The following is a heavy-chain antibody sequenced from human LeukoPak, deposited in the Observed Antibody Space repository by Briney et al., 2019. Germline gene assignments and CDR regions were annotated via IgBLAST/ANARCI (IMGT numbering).Heavy chain of an antibody. CDR1: GFTFSTYW. CDR2: IKQDGKEK. V-gene: IGHV3-7*04. Sequence: GGSLRLSCAASGFTFSTYWMNWVRQAPGKGLEWVANIKQDGKEKFYVDSVKGRFTISRDNAKNSLYLQMNSLRDEDTAVYYCVGGSGYLIEYWGQGTLVTVS. D-gene: IGHD3-22*01. J-gene: IGHJ4*02. CDR3: VGGSGYLIEY.